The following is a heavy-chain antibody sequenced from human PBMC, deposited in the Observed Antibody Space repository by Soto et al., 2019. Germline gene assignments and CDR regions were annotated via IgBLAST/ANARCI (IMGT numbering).Heavy chain of an antibody. CDR2: IYPGDSDT. CDR1: GYSFTSYW. Sequence: PGESLKISCKGSGYSFTSYWIGWVRQMPGKGLEWMGIIYPGDSDTRYSPSFQGQVTISADKSISTAYLQWSSLKASDTAMYYCARTRALSQQQLVLMWFDHWGQGTLVTVSS. V-gene: IGHV5-51*01. J-gene: IGHJ5*02. D-gene: IGHD6-13*01. CDR3: ARTRALSQQQLVLMWFDH.